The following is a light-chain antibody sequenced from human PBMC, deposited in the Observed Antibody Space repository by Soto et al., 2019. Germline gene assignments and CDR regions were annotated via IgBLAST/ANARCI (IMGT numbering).Light chain of an antibody. CDR1: ESITSY. CDR2: AAS. J-gene: IGKJ4*01. V-gene: IGKV1-39*01. Sequence: DIQMTQSPLSLSASVGDRVTITCRASESITSYLNWYQQKPGKAPKLLIYAASSLHAGVPSRFSGSGFGTDFTLTSSSLQPEEFATYICQETYSSLTFGGGTKVEI. CDR3: QETYSSLT.